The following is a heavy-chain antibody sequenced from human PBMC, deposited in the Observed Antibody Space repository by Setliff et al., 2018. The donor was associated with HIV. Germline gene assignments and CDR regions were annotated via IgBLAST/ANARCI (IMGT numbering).Heavy chain of an antibody. CDR1: GYSISTAYY. CDR3: MRGRSITIFGVAYFDF. V-gene: IGHV4-38-2*01. CDR2: VYHSGTT. Sequence: SETLSLTCAVSGYSISTAYYWGWIRQPPGKGLEWIGSVYHSGTTYYNPSLKSRVTISVDMSNNQFSLKVTSVAAADTAVYYCMRGRSITIFGVAYFDFWGQGTQVTVSS. D-gene: IGHD3-3*01. J-gene: IGHJ4*02.